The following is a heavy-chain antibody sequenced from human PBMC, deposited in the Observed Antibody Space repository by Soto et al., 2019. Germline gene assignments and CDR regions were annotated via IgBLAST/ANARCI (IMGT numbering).Heavy chain of an antibody. D-gene: IGHD4-4*01. J-gene: IGHJ6*02. CDR1: GFTFSSYA. V-gene: IGHV3-30-3*01. CDR2: ISYDGSNK. Sequence: QVQLVESGGGAVQPGRSLRLSCAASGFTFSSYAMHWVRQAPGKGLEWVAVISYDGSNKYYADSVKGRFTISRDNSKNTLYLQMNSLRAEDTAVYYCARDQYSKGAYGMDVWGQGTTVTVSS. CDR3: ARDQYSKGAYGMDV.